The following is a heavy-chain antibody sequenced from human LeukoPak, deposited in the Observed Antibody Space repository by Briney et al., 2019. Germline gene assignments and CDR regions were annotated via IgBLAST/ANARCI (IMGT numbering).Heavy chain of an antibody. D-gene: IGHD3-10*01. CDR1: GYIFTGYY. CDR3: ARVNSLWFGELLGY. CDR2: INPNSGDT. J-gene: IGHJ4*02. Sequence: GASVKVSCKASGYIFTGYYMHWVRQAPGQGLEWMGWINPNSGDTNYAQKFQGRVTMTRNTSISTAYMELSSLRSEDTAVYYCARVNSLWFGELLGYWGQGTLVTVSS. V-gene: IGHV1-2*02.